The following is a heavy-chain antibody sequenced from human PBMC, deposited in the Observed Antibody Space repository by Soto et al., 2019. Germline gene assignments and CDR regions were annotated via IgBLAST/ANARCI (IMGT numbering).Heavy chain of an antibody. J-gene: IGHJ3*02. CDR3: ARGRGAAAGTTDI. CDR1: GFTFSSYS. V-gene: IGHV3-48*01. CDR2: ISSSGSDI. D-gene: IGHD6-13*01. Sequence: PGGSLRLSCAASGFTFSSYSMNLVRQAPGKELEWVSYISSSGSDIYYTDSVKGRFTISRDNAKNSLYLQMNSLRADDTAVYYCARGRGAAAGTTDIWGQGTMVTVSS.